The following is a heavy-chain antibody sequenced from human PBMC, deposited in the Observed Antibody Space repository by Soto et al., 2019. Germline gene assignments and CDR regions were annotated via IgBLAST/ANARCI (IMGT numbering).Heavy chain of an antibody. J-gene: IGHJ4*02. V-gene: IGHV1-2*02. CDR1: GYTFTGYY. CDR3: ARTSGRYYDSSGYLGY. D-gene: IGHD3-22*01. CDR2: INPNSGGT. Sequence: ASVKVSCKASGYTFTGYYMHWVRQAPGQGLEWMGWINPNSGGTNYAQKFQGRVTMTRDTSISTAYMELSRLRSDDTAVYYCARTSGRYYDSSGYLGYWGLGTLVTSPQ.